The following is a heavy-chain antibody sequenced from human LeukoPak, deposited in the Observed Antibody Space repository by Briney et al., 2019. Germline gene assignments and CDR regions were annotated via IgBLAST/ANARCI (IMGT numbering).Heavy chain of an antibody. V-gene: IGHV4-39*01. CDR1: GGSISSTSY. Sequence: SETLSLTCIVSGGSISSTSYWGWIRQPPGKGLEWIGTILYSGSTFYNPSLKSRVTISVDTSKNQFSLKLNSVTAADTAVYYCARQAVGAGYCSSTSCAEPHWFDPWGQGTLVTVSS. CDR2: ILYSGST. D-gene: IGHD2-2*01. CDR3: ARQAVGAGYCSSTSCAEPHWFDP. J-gene: IGHJ5*02.